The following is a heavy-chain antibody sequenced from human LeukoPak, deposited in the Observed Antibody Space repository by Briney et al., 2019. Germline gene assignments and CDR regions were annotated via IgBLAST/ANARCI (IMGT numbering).Heavy chain of an antibody. V-gene: IGHV1-24*01. CDR2: FDPEDGET. CDR3: ATAHITIFGVVGGYYFDY. Sequence: ASVKVSRKVSGYTLTELSMHWVRQAPGKGLEWMGGFDPEDGETTYAQKFQGRVTMTEDTSTHTAYMELSSLRSEDTAVYYCATAHITIFGVVGGYYFDYWGQGTLVTVSS. D-gene: IGHD3-3*01. CDR1: GYTLTELS. J-gene: IGHJ4*02.